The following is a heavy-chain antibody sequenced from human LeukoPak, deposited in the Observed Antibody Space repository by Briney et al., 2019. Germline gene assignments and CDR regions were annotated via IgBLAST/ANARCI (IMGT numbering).Heavy chain of an antibody. CDR1: GFTFSSYS. J-gene: IGHJ6*02. Sequence: GGSLRLSCAASGFTFSSYSMNWVRQAPGKGLEWVSSISSSSSYIYYADSVKGRFNISRDNAKNSLYLQMNSLRAEDTAVYYCARGRFELYGSGSYNHYYYGMDVWGQGTTVTVSS. CDR3: ARGRFELYGSGSYNHYYYGMDV. V-gene: IGHV3-21*01. CDR2: ISSSSSYI. D-gene: IGHD3-10*01.